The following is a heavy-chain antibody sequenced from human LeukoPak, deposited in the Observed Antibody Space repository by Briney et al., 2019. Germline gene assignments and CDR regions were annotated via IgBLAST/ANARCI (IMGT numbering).Heavy chain of an antibody. Sequence: SETLSLTCTVSGASTNTHFWSWIRQPAGKGLEWIGRISFSGSSNYNPSLKSRVTMSVDTSNNQLSLKLTSVSAADTAVYYCAREGGDSGSFLPFDYWGQGTLVTVSS. CDR2: ISFSGSS. CDR3: AREGGDSGSFLPFDY. J-gene: IGHJ4*02. CDR1: GASTNTHF. V-gene: IGHV4-4*07. D-gene: IGHD3-10*01.